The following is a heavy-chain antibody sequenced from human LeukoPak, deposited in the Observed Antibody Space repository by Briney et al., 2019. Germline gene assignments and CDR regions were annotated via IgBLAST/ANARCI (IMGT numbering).Heavy chain of an antibody. D-gene: IGHD1/OR15-1a*01. V-gene: IGHV1-18*01. CDR1: GYTFSSYG. Sequence: GASAKVSCKASGYTFSSYGINWVRQAPGQGLEWMGWISVYNGNTNYAERLQGRLTMTTDTSTSTAHMELRSLRSDDTAVYYCARTAPGTSLGGYYYYMEVWGKGTTVTVSS. CDR3: ARTAPGTSLGGYYYYMEV. CDR2: ISVYNGNT. J-gene: IGHJ6*03.